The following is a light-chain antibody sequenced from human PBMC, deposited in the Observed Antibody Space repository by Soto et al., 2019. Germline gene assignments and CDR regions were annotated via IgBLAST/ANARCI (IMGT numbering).Light chain of an antibody. V-gene: IGKV3-20*01. Sequence: EIVLTQSPDTLSLSPGERATLSCRASQSVTSKYLAWYQQKPGQAPRLLIHGASNRATGIPDRFSGSGSGTDFTLTIRRLEPEDFALYYCQQYGSSVQFAGGTKVEIK. CDR1: QSVTSKY. CDR3: QQYGSSVQ. CDR2: GAS. J-gene: IGKJ4*02.